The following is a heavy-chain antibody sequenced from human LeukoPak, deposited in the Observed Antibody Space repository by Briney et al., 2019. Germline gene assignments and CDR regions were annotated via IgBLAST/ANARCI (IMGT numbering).Heavy chain of an antibody. Sequence: SETLSLTCTVSGYSISSGYYWGWIRQPPGKGLEWIGSIYHSGSTYYNPSLKSRVTISVDTSKNQFSLKLSSVTAADTAVYYCARYAEPSSGYYYRQTGGYFDYWGQGTLVTVSS. CDR2: IYHSGST. CDR1: GYSISSGYY. D-gene: IGHD3-22*01. CDR3: ARYAEPSSGYYYRQTGGYFDY. J-gene: IGHJ4*02. V-gene: IGHV4-38-2*02.